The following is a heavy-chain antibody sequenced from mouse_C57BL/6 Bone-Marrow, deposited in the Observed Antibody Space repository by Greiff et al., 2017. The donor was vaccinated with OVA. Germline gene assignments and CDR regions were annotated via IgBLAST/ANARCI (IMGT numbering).Heavy chain of an antibody. Sequence: QVQLQQSGAELVKPGASVKLSCKASGYTFTSYWMHWVKQRPGQGLEWIGMIHPNSGSTNYNEKFKSKATLTVDKSSSTAYMQLSSLTSEDSAVYYCATYGNYGGAWFAYWGQGTLVTVSA. J-gene: IGHJ3*01. CDR3: ATYGNYGGAWFAY. D-gene: IGHD2-1*01. CDR1: GYTFTSYW. V-gene: IGHV1-64*01. CDR2: IHPNSGST.